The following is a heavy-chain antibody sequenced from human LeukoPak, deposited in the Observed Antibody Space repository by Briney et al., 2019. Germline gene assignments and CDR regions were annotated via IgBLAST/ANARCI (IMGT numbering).Heavy chain of an antibody. CDR3: ARNHYSSGWYVGY. J-gene: IGHJ4*02. V-gene: IGHV1-2*02. CDR2: INPNSGGT. Sequence: ASVKVSCKASGYTFTGYYMHWVRQAPGQELEWMGWINPNSGGTNYAQKFQGRVTMTRDTSISTAYMELSRLRSDDTAVYYCARNHYSSGWYVGYWGQGTLVTVSS. CDR1: GYTFTGYY. D-gene: IGHD6-19*01.